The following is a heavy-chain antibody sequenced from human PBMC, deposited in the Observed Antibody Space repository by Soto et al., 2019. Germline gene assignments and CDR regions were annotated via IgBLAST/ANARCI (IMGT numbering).Heavy chain of an antibody. CDR2: ISSTSTYT. CDR3: ARDRVSAFFDY. CDR1: GFTFSDYY. V-gene: IGHV3-11*06. J-gene: IGHJ4*02. Sequence: QVQLVESGGGVVMPGGTLRLSCVASGFTFSDYYMNWIRQTPGKGLEWLSYISSTSTYTDYADSVKGRFTIYRDNAKNSRYLQMDSLRADDTAIYCCARDRVSAFFDYWGQGTLVTVSS.